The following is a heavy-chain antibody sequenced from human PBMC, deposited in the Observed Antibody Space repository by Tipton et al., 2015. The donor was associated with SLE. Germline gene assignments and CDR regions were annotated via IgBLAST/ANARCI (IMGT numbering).Heavy chain of an antibody. CDR3: ARGSSSWDFDY. D-gene: IGHD6-13*01. CDR2: IYYSGST. V-gene: IGHV4-59*01. Sequence: TLSLTCTVSGGSISSYYWSWIRQPPGKGLEWIGYIYYSGSTNYIPSLKSRVTISVDTSKNQFSLKLSSVTAADTAVYYCARGSSSWDFDYWGQGTLVTVSS. J-gene: IGHJ4*02. CDR1: GGSISSYY.